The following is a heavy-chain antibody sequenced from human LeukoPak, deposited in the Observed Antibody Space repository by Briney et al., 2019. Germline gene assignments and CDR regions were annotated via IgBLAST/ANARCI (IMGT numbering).Heavy chain of an antibody. CDR3: ARGTTVVTPPDY. D-gene: IGHD4-17*01. CDR2: IYYSGGA. Sequence: SETLSLTCTVSGGSISSNNYYWVWIRQPPGKGLEWIGSIYYSGGAYYNPSLKSRVTISVDTSKNQFSLKLSSVTAADTAVYYCARGTTVVTPPDYWGQGTLVTVSS. CDR1: GGSISSNNYY. V-gene: IGHV4-39*07. J-gene: IGHJ4*02.